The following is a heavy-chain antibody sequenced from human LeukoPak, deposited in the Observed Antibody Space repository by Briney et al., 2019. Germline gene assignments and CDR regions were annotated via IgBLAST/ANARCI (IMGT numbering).Heavy chain of an antibody. D-gene: IGHD4-11*01. CDR2: IYPGDSDT. J-gene: IGHJ4*02. CDR3: ARPLNAGGVMTTVSY. CDR1: GYSFTSYW. Sequence: GESLKISCKGSGYSFTSYWIGWVRQMPGKGLEWTGIIYPGDSDTRYSPSFQGQVTISADKSISTAYLQWSSLKASDTAMYYCARPLNAGGVMTTVSYWGQGTLVTVSS. V-gene: IGHV5-51*01.